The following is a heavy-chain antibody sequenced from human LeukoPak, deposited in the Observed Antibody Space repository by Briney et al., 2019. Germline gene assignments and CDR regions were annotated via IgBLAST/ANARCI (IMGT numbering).Heavy chain of an antibody. CDR2: ISAYNGNT. CDR1: GYTFTSYG. D-gene: IGHD3-16*02. V-gene: IGHV1-18*01. Sequence: GAPVKVSCKASGYTFTSYGISWVRQAPGQGLEWMGWISAYNGNTNYAQKFQGRVTMTRDTSISTAYMELSKLRSDDTAVYYCAREYYDFVWGSYRYGTFDTWGQGTMVTVSS. CDR3: AREYYDFVWGSYRYGTFDT. J-gene: IGHJ3*02.